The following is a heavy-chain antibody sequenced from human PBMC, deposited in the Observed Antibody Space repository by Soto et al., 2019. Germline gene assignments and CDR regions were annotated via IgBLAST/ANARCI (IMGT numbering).Heavy chain of an antibody. V-gene: IGHV4-39*01. J-gene: IGHJ5*02. D-gene: IGHD2-15*01. CDR3: ATRQGGSYNWFDP. CDR1: GGSISRSSYS. Sequence: ETLSLTCTVSGGSISRSSYSWGWIRQPPGKGLEWIGTIYYSGSTYYNPSLKSRVTISVDTSKNQFSLKLSSVTAADTAVYYCATRQGGSYNWFDPWGQGTLVTVSS. CDR2: IYYSGST.